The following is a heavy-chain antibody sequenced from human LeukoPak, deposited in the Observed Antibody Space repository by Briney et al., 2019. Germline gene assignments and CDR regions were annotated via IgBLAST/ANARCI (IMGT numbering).Heavy chain of an antibody. V-gene: IGHV1-24*01. CDR3: ATDRWVTVMNAADI. D-gene: IGHD5-18*01. Sequence: GASVKVPCKVSGYTLTELSMHWVRQAPGKGLQWMGTFHPEDGEKSYAQKFQGRVTMTEDTSTDTAYMELSSLRSEDTAMYYCATDRWVTVMNAADIWGQGTMVTVSS. CDR2: FHPEDGEK. CDR1: GYTLTELS. J-gene: IGHJ3*02.